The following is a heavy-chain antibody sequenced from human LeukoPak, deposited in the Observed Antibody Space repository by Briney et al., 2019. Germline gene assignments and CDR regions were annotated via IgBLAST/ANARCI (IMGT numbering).Heavy chain of an antibody. CDR3: ARDETPTNGYDSYDF. V-gene: IGHV3-48*01. D-gene: IGHD5-12*01. Sequence: PGGSLRLSCGASGITFSSYSMNWVRQAPGKGLEWVSYISSSGSTKYYADSVKGRFTISRDNARNSLYLQMNSLRAEDTAVYYCARDETPTNGYDSYDFWGQGTLVTVST. CDR1: GITFSSYS. J-gene: IGHJ4*02. CDR2: ISSSGSTK.